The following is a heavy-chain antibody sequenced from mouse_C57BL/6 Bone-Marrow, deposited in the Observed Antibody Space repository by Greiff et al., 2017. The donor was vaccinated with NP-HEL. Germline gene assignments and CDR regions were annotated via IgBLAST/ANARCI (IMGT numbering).Heavy chain of an antibody. D-gene: IGHD1-1*01. CDR1: GFTFSDYG. V-gene: IGHV5-15*01. Sequence: EVHLVESGGGLVQPGGSLKLSCAASGFTFSDYGMAWVRQAPRKGPEWVAFISNLAYSIYYADTVTGRFTISRENAKNTLYLEMSSLRSEDTAMYYCARCPSYYYGSSPYAMDYWGQGTSVTVSS. CDR3: ARCPSYYYGSSPYAMDY. CDR2: ISNLAYSI. J-gene: IGHJ4*01.